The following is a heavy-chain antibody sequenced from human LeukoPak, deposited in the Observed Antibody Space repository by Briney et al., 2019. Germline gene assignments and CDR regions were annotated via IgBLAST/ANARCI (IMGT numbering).Heavy chain of an antibody. Sequence: GGSLRLSCTASGFTLSSYAMSWVRQAPGEGLEWVSTISGSADNTNYAEAVKGRFTISRDSSKNTLYLQMNSLRAEDTAVYYCAKVSGGGLYYDGMDVWGQGTTVTVSS. CDR3: AKVSGGGLYYDGMDV. CDR2: ISGSADNT. D-gene: IGHD1-14*01. V-gene: IGHV3-23*01. J-gene: IGHJ6*02. CDR1: GFTLSSYA.